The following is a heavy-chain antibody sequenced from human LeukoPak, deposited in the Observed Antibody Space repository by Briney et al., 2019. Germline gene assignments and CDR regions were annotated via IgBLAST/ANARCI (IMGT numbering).Heavy chain of an antibody. Sequence: GASVKVSCKASGYTFTGYYMHWVRQAPGQGLEWMGWINPNSGGTNYAQKLQGRVTMTRDTSISTVYMELSSLRSDDTAVYYCAREYTYGQGVDYWGQGTLVTVSS. D-gene: IGHD5-18*01. J-gene: IGHJ4*02. CDR1: GYTFTGYY. CDR3: AREYTYGQGVDY. V-gene: IGHV1-2*02. CDR2: INPNSGGT.